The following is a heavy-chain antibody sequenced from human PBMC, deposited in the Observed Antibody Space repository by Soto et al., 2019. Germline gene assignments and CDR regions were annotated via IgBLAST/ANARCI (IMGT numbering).Heavy chain of an antibody. CDR1: GGTFSSYA. J-gene: IGHJ2*01. Sequence: QVQLVQSGAEVKKPGSSVKVSCKASGGTFSSYAISWVRQAPGQGLEWMGGIIPIFGTVNYAQKFQGRVTXTXXXSXXTAYRELSSLRSEDTAVYYCARGNQRWLQLWYFDLWGRGTLVTVSS. CDR2: IIPIFGTV. D-gene: IGHD5-12*01. CDR3: ARGNQRWLQLWYFDL. V-gene: IGHV1-69*05.